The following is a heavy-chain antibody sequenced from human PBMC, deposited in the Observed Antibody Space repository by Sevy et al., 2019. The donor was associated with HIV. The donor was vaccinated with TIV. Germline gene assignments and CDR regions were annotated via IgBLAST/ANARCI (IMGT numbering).Heavy chain of an antibody. V-gene: IGHV3-74*01. J-gene: IGHJ3*02. Sequence: GGSLRLSCAASGFTFSSHWMQWVRQAPGKGLVWVSRLNYDRSYTNYADSVKGRFTISRDNAKSTLYLQMNSLRAEDTALYYCARSKVGVGDAFDIWGQGTMVTVSS. CDR3: ARSKVGVGDAFDI. CDR2: LNYDRSYT. CDR1: GFTFSSHW. D-gene: IGHD3-16*01.